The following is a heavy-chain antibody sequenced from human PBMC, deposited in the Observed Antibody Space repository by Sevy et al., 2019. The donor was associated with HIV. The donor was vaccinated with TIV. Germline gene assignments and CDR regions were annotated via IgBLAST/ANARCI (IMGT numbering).Heavy chain of an antibody. D-gene: IGHD6-19*01. CDR3: ARERGVSTRNGSPLDY. CDR2: ISYDANAK. CDR1: GFTFSSHA. J-gene: IGHJ4*02. V-gene: IGHV3-30-3*01. Sequence: GGSLRLSCAASGFTFSSHAMHWVRQAPGKGLEVVAVISYDANAKFYADSVKGRFTISRDNSKNTLDLQMNSLRDEDTAVYYCARERGVSTRNGSPLDYWGQGTLITVSS.